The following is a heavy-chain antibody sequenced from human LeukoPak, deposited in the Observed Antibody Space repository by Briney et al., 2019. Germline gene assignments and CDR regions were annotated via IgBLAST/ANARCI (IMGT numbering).Heavy chain of an antibody. CDR2: IRSKAYGGTT. J-gene: IGHJ6*03. CDR3: TRDHHYDFWSGYYRDYYYYMDV. D-gene: IGHD3-3*01. CDR1: GFTFGDYA. Sequence: PGGSLRLSCTASGFTFGDYAMSWFRQAPGKGLEWVGFIRSKAYGGTTEYAASVKGRFTISRDDSKSIAYLQMNSLKTEDTAVYYCTRDHHYDFWSGYYRDYYYYMDVWGKGTTVTVSS. V-gene: IGHV3-49*03.